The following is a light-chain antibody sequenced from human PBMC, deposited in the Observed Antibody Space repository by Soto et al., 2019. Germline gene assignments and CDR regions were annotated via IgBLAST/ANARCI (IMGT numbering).Light chain of an antibody. J-gene: IGKJ2*01. CDR2: AAS. Sequence: DIQMTQSPSSRSASVGDRVTITCRASQSITTSLNWYQQKAGKAPKLLIYAASSLQSGVPSRFSGSGSGTDFTLTISSLQPEDSATYYCQQSYSTPYTFGQGTKLENK. CDR1: QSITTS. V-gene: IGKV1-39*01. CDR3: QQSYSTPYT.